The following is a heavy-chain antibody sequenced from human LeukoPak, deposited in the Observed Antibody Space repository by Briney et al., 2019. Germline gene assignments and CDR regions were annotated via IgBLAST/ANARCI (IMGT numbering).Heavy chain of an antibody. D-gene: IGHD4-11*01. J-gene: IGHJ4*02. Sequence: PGGSLRLSCAASGFTFSRYAMNWVRQAPGKGLEWVSAISGSGSDTYYADSVKGRFTISRDNSENTVFLQMNSLRAEDTAVYYCAKGYYGNYVAVDYWGQGTLVTVSS. CDR2: ISGSGSDT. CDR1: GFTFSRYA. V-gene: IGHV3-23*01. CDR3: AKGYYGNYVAVDY.